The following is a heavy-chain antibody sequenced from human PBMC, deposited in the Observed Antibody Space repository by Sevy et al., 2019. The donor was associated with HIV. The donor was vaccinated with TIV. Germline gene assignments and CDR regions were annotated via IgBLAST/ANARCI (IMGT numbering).Heavy chain of an antibody. Sequence: ASVKVSCKASGYTFTSYDINWVRQATGQGLEWMGWMNPNSGNTGYAQKFQGRVTMTRHTSISTAYMELSSLRSEDTAVYYCARGPNYYDSSGYAFDIWGQGTMVTVSS. CDR1: GYTFTSYD. CDR2: MNPNSGNT. CDR3: ARGPNYYDSSGYAFDI. J-gene: IGHJ3*02. D-gene: IGHD3-22*01. V-gene: IGHV1-8*01.